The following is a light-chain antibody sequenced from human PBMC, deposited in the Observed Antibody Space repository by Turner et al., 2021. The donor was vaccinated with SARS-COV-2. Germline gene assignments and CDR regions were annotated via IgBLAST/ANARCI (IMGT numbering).Light chain of an antibody. CDR2: WAS. J-gene: IGKJ4*01. CDR3: QQCSSAPLT. CDR1: QSLLSSSDYRNY. Sequence: DIVMTQSPDSLAVSLGERATINCKSSQSLLSSSDYRNYLVWYQQKPRQPPKLLISWASTQEFGVPDRFRGSGSGTDFTPTFASLQADAVAVYYCQQCSSAPLTFGGGTKVEIK. V-gene: IGKV4-1*01.